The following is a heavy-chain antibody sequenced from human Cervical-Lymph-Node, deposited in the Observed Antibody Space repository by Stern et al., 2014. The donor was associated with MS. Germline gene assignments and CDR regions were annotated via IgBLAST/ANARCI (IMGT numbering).Heavy chain of an antibody. CDR2: INGDNGNT. CDR1: GYSFISHA. D-gene: IGHD2-15*01. CDR3: ARAGYCSPSTCSDAFDI. Sequence: QVQLMQSGAEVKDPGASVKVSCKASGYSFISHAMHWVRQAPGQTSEWMGWINGDNGNTKYSQKLQGRVTITRDKTTSTAYMELSSLTSEDTAVYYCARAGYCSPSTCSDAFDIWGQGTMVTVSS. J-gene: IGHJ3*02. V-gene: IGHV1-3*01.